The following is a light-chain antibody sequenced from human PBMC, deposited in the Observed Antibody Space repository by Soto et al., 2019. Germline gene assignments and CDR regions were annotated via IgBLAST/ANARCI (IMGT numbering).Light chain of an antibody. V-gene: IGLV2-8*01. CDR1: SSDVGGYNY. CDR2: EVT. J-gene: IGLJ3*02. CDR3: SSHAGINNVV. Sequence: QLVLTQPPSASGSPGQSVAISCTGTSSDVGGYNYVSWYQQHPGKAPKLMIYEVTKRPSGVPDRFSGSKSGNTASLTVSGLQAEDEADYYCSSHAGINNVVFGGGTKVTVL.